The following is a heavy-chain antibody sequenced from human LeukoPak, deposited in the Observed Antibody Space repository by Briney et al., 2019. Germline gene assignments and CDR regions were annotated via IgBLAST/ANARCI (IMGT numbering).Heavy chain of an antibody. D-gene: IGHD3-3*01. V-gene: IGHV3-7*03. Sequence: GGSLRLSCAASGFTFSSYWMGWVRQAPGKGLEWVANIKQDGSEKYYVDSVKGRFTISRDNAKNSLYLQMNSLRAEDTAVYYCARDAFLEWLFPPYYYYGMDVWGQGTTVTVSS. J-gene: IGHJ6*02. CDR3: ARDAFLEWLFPPYYYYGMDV. CDR1: GFTFSSYW. CDR2: IKQDGSEK.